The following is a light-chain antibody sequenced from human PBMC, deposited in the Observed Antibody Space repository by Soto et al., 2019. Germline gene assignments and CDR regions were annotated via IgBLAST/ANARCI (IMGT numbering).Light chain of an antibody. V-gene: IGKV3-20*01. CDR2: GAS. Sequence: EVVLTQSPGTPSLSPGERATLSCRASQSVSNNYLAWYQQKPGQAPRLLIYGASSRATGIPDRFAGSGSGTEFTLTISSLQPDAFAPYYCQHYHSSPWTFGQGTKVDIK. CDR1: QSVSNNY. J-gene: IGKJ1*01. CDR3: QHYHSSPWT.